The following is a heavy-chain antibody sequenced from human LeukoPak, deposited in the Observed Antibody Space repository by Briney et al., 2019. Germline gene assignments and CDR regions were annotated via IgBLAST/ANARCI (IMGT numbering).Heavy chain of an antibody. V-gene: IGHV3-74*03. J-gene: IGHJ4*02. CDR1: GFTFSRYW. D-gene: IGHD2-15*01. Sequence: GGSLRLSCVASGFTFSRYWTHWVRQAPGKGLVWVSRINSDGFSTTYADFVRGRFTISRDNAKNTVYLQMNSLRAEDTAVYYCSALGYPQYFHHWGQGTLVTVSS. CDR2: INSDGFST. CDR3: SALGYPQYFHH.